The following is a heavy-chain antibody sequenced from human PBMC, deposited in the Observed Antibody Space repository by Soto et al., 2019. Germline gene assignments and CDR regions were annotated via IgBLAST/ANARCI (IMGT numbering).Heavy chain of an antibody. CDR1: GGSISSGNYY. Sequence: QVQLQESGPGLVKPSQTLSLTCTVSGGSISSGNYYWSWIRQPPGKGLEWIGFISYSGSTYYSTSLKSRVTISVDTSKSQFSLNLSFVTAADTAVYYCATMGTPATGLYFFDYWGQGSLVTVFS. V-gene: IGHV4-30-4*01. D-gene: IGHD2-15*01. J-gene: IGHJ4*02. CDR2: ISYSGST. CDR3: ATMGTPATGLYFFDY.